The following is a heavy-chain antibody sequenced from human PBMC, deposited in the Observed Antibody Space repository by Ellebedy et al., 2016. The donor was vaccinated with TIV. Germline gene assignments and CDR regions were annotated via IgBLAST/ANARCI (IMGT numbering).Heavy chain of an antibody. CDR1: GFTFSDYW. J-gene: IGHJ4*02. Sequence: ESLKISCAASGFTFSDYWMSWVRQAPGKGLEWVASIKKDGSEKYYVDSVKGRFIISRDNAMYLQMNSLRAEDTAVYYCARESSSEDGYSVVWDWGQGALVTVSS. CDR3: ARESSSEDGYSVVWD. CDR2: IKKDGSEK. D-gene: IGHD1-1*01. V-gene: IGHV3-7*01.